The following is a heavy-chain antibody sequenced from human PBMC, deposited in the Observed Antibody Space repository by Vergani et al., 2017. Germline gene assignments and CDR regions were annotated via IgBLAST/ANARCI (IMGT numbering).Heavy chain of an antibody. D-gene: IGHD6-19*01. CDR3: ASSSGWYKSYYFDY. V-gene: IGHV3-48*01. CDR2: ISSSSSTI. J-gene: IGHJ4*02. Sequence: EVQLVESGGGLVQPGGSLRLSCAASGFTFSSYRMNWVRQAPGKGLEWVSYISSSSSTIYYADSVKGRFTISRDNAKNSLYLQMNSLRAEDTAVYYCASSSGWYKSYYFDYWGQGTLVTVSS. CDR1: GFTFSSYR.